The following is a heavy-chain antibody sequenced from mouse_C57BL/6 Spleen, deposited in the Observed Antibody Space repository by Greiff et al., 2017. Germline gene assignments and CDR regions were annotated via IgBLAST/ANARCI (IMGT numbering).Heavy chain of an antibody. CDR3: ARLEYYGSSYFDY. CDR2: INPNNGGT. J-gene: IGHJ2*01. D-gene: IGHD1-1*01. V-gene: IGHV1-22*01. CDR1: GYTFTDYN. Sequence: EVQLQQSGPELVKPGASVKMSCKASGYTFTDYNMHWVKPSHGKSLEWIGYINPNNGGTSYNQKFKGKATLTVNKSSSTAYMELRSLTSEDSAVYYCARLEYYGSSYFDYWGQGTTLTVSS.